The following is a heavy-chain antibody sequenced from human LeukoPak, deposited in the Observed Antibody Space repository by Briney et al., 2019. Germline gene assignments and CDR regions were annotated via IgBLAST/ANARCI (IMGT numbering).Heavy chain of an antibody. J-gene: IGHJ6*02. Sequence: GGSLRLSCAASGFTFSSYGMHWVRQAPGKGLEWVAVISYDGSNKYYADSVKGRFTISRDNSKNTLYLQMNSLRAEDTAVYYCARDRTYYYGSGSLPESYYYGMDVWGQGTTVTVSS. CDR1: GFTFSSYG. CDR2: ISYDGSNK. V-gene: IGHV3-30*03. CDR3: ARDRTYYYGSGSLPESYYYGMDV. D-gene: IGHD3-10*01.